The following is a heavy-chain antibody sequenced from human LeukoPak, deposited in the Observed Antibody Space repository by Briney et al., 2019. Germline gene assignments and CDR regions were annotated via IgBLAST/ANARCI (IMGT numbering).Heavy chain of an antibody. CDR1: GIVFSGYW. CDR3: ARDHYYDSSGYYTY. D-gene: IGHD3-22*01. Sequence: GGSLRLSCRASGIVFSGYWMSWVRQAPGKGLEWVSSISSSSSYIYYADSVKGRFTISRDNAKNSLYLQMNSLRAEDTAVYYCARDHYYDSSGYYTYWGQGTLVTVSS. CDR2: ISSSSSYI. J-gene: IGHJ4*02. V-gene: IGHV3-21*01.